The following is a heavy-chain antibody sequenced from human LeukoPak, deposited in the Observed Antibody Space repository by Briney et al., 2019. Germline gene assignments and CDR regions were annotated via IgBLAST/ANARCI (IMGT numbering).Heavy chain of an antibody. CDR3: ARDRGSGWYFLND. D-gene: IGHD6-19*01. Sequence: GGSLRLSCAASGFTFSSYSMNWVRQAPGKGLEWVSSISSSSSYIYYADSVKGRFTISRDNAKSTLYLQMNSLRAEDTAVYYCARDRGSGWYFLNDWGQGTLVTVSS. V-gene: IGHV3-21*01. J-gene: IGHJ4*02. CDR1: GFTFSSYS. CDR2: ISSSSSYI.